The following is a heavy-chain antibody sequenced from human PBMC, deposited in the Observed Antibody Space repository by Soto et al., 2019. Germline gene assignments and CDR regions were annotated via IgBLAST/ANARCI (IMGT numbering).Heavy chain of an antibody. J-gene: IGHJ4*02. V-gene: IGHV4-34*01. CDR1: GGSFSGYY. Sequence: QVQLQQWGAGLLKPSETLSLTCAVYGGSFSGYYWSWLRQPPGKGLEWIGEINHSGSTNYNPSLKSRVTISVDTSKNQFSLKLSSVTAADTAVYYCARRRHPLGHGSGSYGYWGQGTLVTVSS. CDR2: INHSGST. CDR3: ARRRHPLGHGSGSYGY. D-gene: IGHD3-10*01.